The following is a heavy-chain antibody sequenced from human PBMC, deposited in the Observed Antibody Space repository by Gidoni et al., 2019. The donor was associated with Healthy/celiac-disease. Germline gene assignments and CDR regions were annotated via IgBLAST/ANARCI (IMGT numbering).Heavy chain of an antibody. D-gene: IGHD6-13*01. V-gene: IGHV4-34*01. CDR2: INHSGST. Sequence: GLEWIGEINHSGSTNYNPSLKSRVTISVDTSKNQFSLKLSSVTAADTAVYYCARLRSSSWYWFDPWGQGTLVTVSS. CDR3: ARLRSSSWYWFDP. J-gene: IGHJ5*02.